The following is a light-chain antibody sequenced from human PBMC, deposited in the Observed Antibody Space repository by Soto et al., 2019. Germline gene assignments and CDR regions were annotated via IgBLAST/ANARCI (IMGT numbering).Light chain of an antibody. Sequence: QSVLTQPASVSGSPGQSITISCGGTSSDVGAYIYVSWYQQHPGKAPRLIIYEGSKRPSGISHRFSGSKSDNTASLTISGLRAEDEAHYHCCSYAGSRTFVFGGGTKLTVL. CDR1: SSDVGAYIY. V-gene: IGLV2-23*01. CDR2: EGS. J-gene: IGLJ3*02. CDR3: CSYAGSRTFV.